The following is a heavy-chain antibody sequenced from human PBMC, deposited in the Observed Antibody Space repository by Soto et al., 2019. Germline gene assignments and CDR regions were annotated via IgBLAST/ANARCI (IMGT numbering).Heavy chain of an antibody. D-gene: IGHD5-12*01. Sequence: GGSLRLSCAASGFTFSSYSMKWVRQAPGKGLEWVSSISSSSSYIYYADSVKGRFTISRDNAKNSLYLQMNSLRAEDTAVYYCARHIVATTTNWFDPWGQGTLVTVSS. J-gene: IGHJ5*02. CDR3: ARHIVATTTNWFDP. CDR1: GFTFSSYS. CDR2: ISSSSSYI. V-gene: IGHV3-21*01.